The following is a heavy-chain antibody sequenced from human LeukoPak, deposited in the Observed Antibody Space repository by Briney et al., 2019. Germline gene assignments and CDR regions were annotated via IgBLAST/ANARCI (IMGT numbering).Heavy chain of an antibody. J-gene: IGHJ4*02. CDR2: ISGSGGST. CDR3: ARVSPPPGFEERDY. CDR1: GFTFSSYA. D-gene: IGHD3-9*01. V-gene: IGHV3-23*01. Sequence: GGSLRLSCAASGFTFSSYAMSWVRQAPGKGLEWVSAISGSGGSTYYADSVKGRFTISRDNSKNTLYLQMNSLRAEDTAVYYCARVSPPPGFEERDYWGQGTLVTVSS.